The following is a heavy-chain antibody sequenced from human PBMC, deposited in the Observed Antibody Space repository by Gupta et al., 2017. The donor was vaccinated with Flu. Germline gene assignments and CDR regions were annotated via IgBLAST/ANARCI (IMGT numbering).Heavy chain of an antibody. J-gene: IGHJ6*02. CDR3: ARKAGGGYSYDLYGMDV. D-gene: IGHD5-18*01. V-gene: IGHV1-69*01. Sequence: GQGLEWMGGIIPIFGTANYAQKFQGRVTITADESTSTAYMELSSLRSEDTAVYYCARKAGGGYSYDLYGMDVWGQGTTVTVSS. CDR2: IIPIFGTA.